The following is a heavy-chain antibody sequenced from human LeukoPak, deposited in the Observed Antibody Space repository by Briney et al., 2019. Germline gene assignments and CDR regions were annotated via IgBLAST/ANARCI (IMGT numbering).Heavy chain of an antibody. CDR3: ARAVTSTEGY. V-gene: IGHV3-7*03. CDR2: INQDGSEK. Sequence: GGSLRLSCAASGFTFTTYWMTWVRQARGKGLEWVASINQDGSEKYYVDSVKGGFTISRDNAQKSLYLEMKSLSAKDTAVYYCARAVTSTEGYWGQGTLVTVSS. CDR1: GFTFTTYW. J-gene: IGHJ4*02.